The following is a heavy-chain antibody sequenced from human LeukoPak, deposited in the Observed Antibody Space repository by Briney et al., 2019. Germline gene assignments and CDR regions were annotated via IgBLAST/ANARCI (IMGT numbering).Heavy chain of an antibody. V-gene: IGHV3-30*18. J-gene: IGHJ4*02. CDR1: GFTFSNYG. D-gene: IGHD6-19*01. Sequence: GRSLRLSCTASGFTFSNYGLHWVRQAPGKGLEWVALISTDGSNKNYADFVKGRFTISRDNSKNTLYLQMNSLRAEDTAVYYCAKTGYSSGWSYYFDYWGQGTLVTVSS. CDR3: AKTGYSSGWSYYFDY. CDR2: ISTDGSNK.